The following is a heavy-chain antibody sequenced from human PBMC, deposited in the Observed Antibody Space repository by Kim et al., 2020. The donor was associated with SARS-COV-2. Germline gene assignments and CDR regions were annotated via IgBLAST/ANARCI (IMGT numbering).Heavy chain of an antibody. CDR2: ISSSGSTI. CDR3: ARYGSGSYYNVGWFDP. V-gene: IGHV3-48*03. Sequence: GGSLRLSCAASGFTFSSYEMNWVRQAPGKGLEWVSYISSSGSTIYYADSVKGRFTISRDNAKNSLYLQMNSLRAEDTAVYYCARYGSGSYYNVGWFDPWGQGTLVTVSS. J-gene: IGHJ5*02. D-gene: IGHD3-10*01. CDR1: GFTFSSYE.